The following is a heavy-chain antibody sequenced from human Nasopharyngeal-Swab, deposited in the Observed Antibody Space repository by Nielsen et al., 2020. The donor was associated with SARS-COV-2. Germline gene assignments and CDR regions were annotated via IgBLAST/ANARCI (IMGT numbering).Heavy chain of an antibody. Sequence: WVRQAPGQGLEWMGRINPNSGGTNYAQKFQGRVTMTRDTSISTAYMELSRLRSDDTAVYYCARSQYCSGGSCYSGNLFDPWGQGTLVTVSS. J-gene: IGHJ5*02. D-gene: IGHD2-15*01. V-gene: IGHV1-2*06. CDR3: ARSQYCSGGSCYSGNLFDP. CDR2: INPNSGGT.